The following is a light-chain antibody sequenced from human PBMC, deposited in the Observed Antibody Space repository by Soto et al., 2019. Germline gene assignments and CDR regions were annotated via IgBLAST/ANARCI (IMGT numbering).Light chain of an antibody. J-gene: IGLJ3*02. Sequence: QSVLTQPPSASGTPGQRVTISCSGSSSNIGSNNVNWYQQLPGTAPTLLIYSNNQRPSGVPDRFSGSKSGTSASLAVNGRQSEDEANYYCAAWDDSLNGPLFGGGTKVTVL. CDR2: SNN. CDR1: SSNIGSNN. V-gene: IGLV1-44*01. CDR3: AAWDDSLNGPL.